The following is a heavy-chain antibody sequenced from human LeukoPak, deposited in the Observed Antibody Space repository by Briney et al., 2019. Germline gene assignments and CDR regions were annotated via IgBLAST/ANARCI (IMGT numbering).Heavy chain of an antibody. V-gene: IGHV1-2*02. Sequence: GASVKVSCKASGYTITGYYMHWVRQAPGQGLEWMGWINPNSGGTNYAQKFQGRVTMTRDTSISTAYMELSRLRSDDTAVYYCARVYYDFWSGYYRGGYEDYWGQGTLVTVSP. CDR3: ARVYYDFWSGYYRGGYEDY. CDR2: INPNSGGT. D-gene: IGHD3-3*01. CDR1: GYTITGYY. J-gene: IGHJ4*02.